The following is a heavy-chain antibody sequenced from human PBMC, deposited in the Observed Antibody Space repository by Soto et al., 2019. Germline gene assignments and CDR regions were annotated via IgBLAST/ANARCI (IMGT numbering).Heavy chain of an antibody. CDR1: GGSISSSTNY. V-gene: IGHV4-39*01. D-gene: IGHD5-18*01. CDR2: IYHSGNT. CDR3: ARHEWLQLWLVTEY. J-gene: IGHJ4*02. Sequence: SETLSLTCTASGGSISSSTNYWGWIRQPPGKGLEWIGTIYHSGNTYYNPTLKSRVAISVDMSKNQFSLRLNSVTAADTAVYYCARHEWLQLWLVTEYWGQGALVTVSS.